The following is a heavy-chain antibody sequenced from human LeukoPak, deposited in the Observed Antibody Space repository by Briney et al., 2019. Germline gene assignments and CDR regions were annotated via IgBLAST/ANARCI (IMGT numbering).Heavy chain of an antibody. CDR2: INHSGST. V-gene: IGHV4-34*01. Sequence: PSETLSLTCAVYGGSFSGYYWSWIRQPPGKGLEWIGEINHSGSTNYNPSLKSRVTISVDTSKNQFSLKLSSVTAADTAVYYCARGRTVRGVIGYYYYYGMDVWGQGTTVTVSS. D-gene: IGHD3-10*01. CDR3: ARGRTVRGVIGYYYYYGMDV. J-gene: IGHJ6*02. CDR1: GGSFSGYY.